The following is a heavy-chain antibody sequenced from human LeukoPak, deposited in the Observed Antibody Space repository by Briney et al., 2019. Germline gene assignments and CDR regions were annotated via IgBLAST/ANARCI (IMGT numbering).Heavy chain of an antibody. J-gene: IGHJ3*02. CDR1: GYTFTSYY. CDR2: INPSGGST. D-gene: IGHD3-16*02. Sequence: GASVKVSCKASGYTFTSYYMHWVRQAPGQGLEWMGIINPSGGSTSYAQKFQGRVTITADESTSTAYMELSSLRSEDTAVYYCAREITFGGVIAKGAFDIWGQGTMVTVSS. CDR3: AREITFGGVIAKGAFDI. V-gene: IGHV1-46*01.